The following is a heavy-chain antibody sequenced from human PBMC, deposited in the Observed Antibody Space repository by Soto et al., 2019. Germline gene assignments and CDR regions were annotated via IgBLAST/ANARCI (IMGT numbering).Heavy chain of an antibody. D-gene: IGHD6-19*01. CDR3: AKRGAYNSGWVGDIDY. CDR1: GVTFSNYA. V-gene: IGHV3-23*01. J-gene: IGHJ4*02. CDR2: ITNSGRST. Sequence: GGSLRISCAASGVTFSNYAMSWVRQAPGKGLEWVSSITNSGRSTYYADSVKGRFTISRDNSKNTLYLQMNSLRADDTAVYYCAKRGAYNSGWVGDIDYWGQGTLVTVSS.